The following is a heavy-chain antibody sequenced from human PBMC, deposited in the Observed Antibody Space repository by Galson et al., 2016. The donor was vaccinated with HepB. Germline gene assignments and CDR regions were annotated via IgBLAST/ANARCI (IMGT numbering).Heavy chain of an antibody. Sequence: SLRLSCAASGFTFSNAWMNWVRQAPGKGLEWVGRIKSKTDGGTTDYAAPVKGRFTISRDDSKNTLYLQMNSLKTEDTAVYYCTTGVRYRYGYSWFDPWGRGTLVTVPS. J-gene: IGHJ5*02. CDR2: IKSKTDGGTT. D-gene: IGHD5-18*01. V-gene: IGHV3-15*07. CDR1: GFTFSNAW. CDR3: TTGVRYRYGYSWFDP.